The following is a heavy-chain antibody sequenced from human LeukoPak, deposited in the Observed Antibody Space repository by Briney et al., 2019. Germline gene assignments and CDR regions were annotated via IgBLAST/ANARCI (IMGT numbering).Heavy chain of an antibody. CDR1: GGSISSGGYY. CDR3: ARGWPYCSSTSCFRWFDP. V-gene: IGHV4-31*03. CDR2: IYHSGST. J-gene: IGHJ5*02. D-gene: IGHD2-2*01. Sequence: SETLSLTCTVSGGSISSGGYYWSWIRQHPGKGLEWIGYIYHSGSTYYNPSLKSRVTISVDTSKNQFSLKLSSVTAADTAVYYCARGWPYCSSTSCFRWFDPWGQGTLVTVSS.